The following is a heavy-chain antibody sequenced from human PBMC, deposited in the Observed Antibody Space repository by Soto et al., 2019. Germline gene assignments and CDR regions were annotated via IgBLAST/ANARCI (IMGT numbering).Heavy chain of an antibody. CDR2: ISSSSTTI. CDR3: ARDREYCSGGRCYETGSDY. J-gene: IGHJ4*02. Sequence: PGGSLRLSCVASGFSFSIYSMNWFRQAPGKGLEWVSDISSSSTTIDYADSVKGRFTISRDNAKNSLYLQMNSLRAEDTAVYYCARDREYCSGGRCYETGSDYWGQGTLVTVSS. CDR1: GFSFSIYS. D-gene: IGHD2-15*01. V-gene: IGHV3-48*01.